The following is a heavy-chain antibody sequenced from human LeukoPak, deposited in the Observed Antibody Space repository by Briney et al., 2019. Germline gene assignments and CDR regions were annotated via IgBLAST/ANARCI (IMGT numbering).Heavy chain of an antibody. CDR2: INAGNGNT. CDR1: GYTFTSYA. J-gene: IGHJ5*02. V-gene: IGHV1-3*03. D-gene: IGHD3-22*01. CDR3: ARASYDSSGGNWFDP. Sequence: ASVKVSCKASGYTFTSYAMHWVRQAPGQRLEWMGWINAGNGNTKYSQEFQGRVTITRDTSASTAYMELSSLRSEDMAVYYCARASYDSSGGNWFDPWGQGTLVTVSS.